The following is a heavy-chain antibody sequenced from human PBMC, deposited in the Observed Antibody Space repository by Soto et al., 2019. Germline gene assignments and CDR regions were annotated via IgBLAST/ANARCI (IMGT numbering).Heavy chain of an antibody. CDR3: ASRGARDYYATSGYG. D-gene: IGHD3-22*01. CDR2: IIPIFGTT. CDR1: GGTFSNYA. Sequence: QVQLVQSGAEVKKPGSSVKVSCKASGGTFSNYALSWVRQAPGQGLEWMGDIIPIFGTTNNAQKFQGRVTSTSDEATSTADMELSSLRSEDPAAYCCASRGARDYYATSGYGWGQCTLVTVSS. J-gene: IGHJ1*01. V-gene: IGHV1-69*05.